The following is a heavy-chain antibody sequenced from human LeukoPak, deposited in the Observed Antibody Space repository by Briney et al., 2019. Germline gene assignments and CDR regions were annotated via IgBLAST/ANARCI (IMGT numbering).Heavy chain of an antibody. CDR2: ISSSGGYI. D-gene: IGHD5-12*01. J-gene: IGHJ4*02. CDR1: GFTFSSYS. V-gene: IGHV3-21*01. CDR3: ARKKDSGYDLPDY. Sequence: GGSLRLSCAASGFTFSSYSMNWVRQAPGRGLEWVSSISSSGGYIYYAASVKGRFTISRDNAKNSLYLQMNSLRAEDTAAYYCARKKDSGYDLPDYWGQGTLVTVSS.